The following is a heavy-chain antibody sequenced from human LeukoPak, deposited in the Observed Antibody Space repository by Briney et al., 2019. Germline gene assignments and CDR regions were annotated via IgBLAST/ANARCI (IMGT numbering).Heavy chain of an antibody. J-gene: IGHJ4*02. CDR2: IYSSGST. D-gene: IGHD1-26*01. CDR1: GVSISSTNSY. V-gene: IGHV4-39*07. Sequence: ETLSLTCTVSGVSISSTNSYWGWIRQSPRTGLEWSGNIYSSGSTYYNPSLKSRVTISIDTSENQFSLKLTSVTAADTAVYYCARKREGPTTGIDYWGQGTLVTVSS. CDR3: ARKREGPTTGIDY.